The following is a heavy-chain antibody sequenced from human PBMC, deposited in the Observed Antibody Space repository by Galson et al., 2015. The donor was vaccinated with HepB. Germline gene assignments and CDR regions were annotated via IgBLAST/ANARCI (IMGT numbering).Heavy chain of an antibody. J-gene: IGHJ4*02. V-gene: IGHV2-70*04. D-gene: IGHD6-13*01. CDR1: GFSLSSAGMR. CDR3: ARISAAGTWLDY. Sequence: PALVKPTQPLTLTCTFSGFSLSSAGMRVAWIRQPPGKALECLARIDWDDGKFYNTSLKARLTISKDASKNQVVLTMTNMDPVDTATYYCARISAAGTWLDYWGQGILVTVSS. CDR2: IDWDDGK.